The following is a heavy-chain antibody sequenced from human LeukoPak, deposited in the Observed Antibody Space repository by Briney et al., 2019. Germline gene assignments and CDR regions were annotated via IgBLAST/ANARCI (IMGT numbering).Heavy chain of an antibody. Sequence: PSGTLSLTCAVSGGSISSSNWWSWVRQPPGKGLEWIGEIYHSGSTNYNPSLKSRVTISVDTSKNQFSLKLSSVTAADTAVYYCARQGYEYYYGSGSSRGVFDYWGQGTLVTVSS. D-gene: IGHD3-10*01. J-gene: IGHJ4*02. CDR3: ARQGYEYYYGSGSSRGVFDY. CDR1: GGSISSSNW. CDR2: IYHSGST. V-gene: IGHV4-4*02.